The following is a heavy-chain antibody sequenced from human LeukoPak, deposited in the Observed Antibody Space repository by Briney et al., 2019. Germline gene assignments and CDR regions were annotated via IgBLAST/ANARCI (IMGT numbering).Heavy chain of an antibody. Sequence: SETLSLTCTVPGGPISSSNYYWGWIRQPPGKGLEWIGSIYYSGSTYYNPSLKSRVTISVDTSWTRFSLKLTSVTAADTAVYYCARQRSTYGDYFDYWGQGTLVTVSS. V-gene: IGHV4-39*01. D-gene: IGHD4-17*01. CDR2: IYYSGST. CDR3: ARQRSTYGDYFDY. CDR1: GGPISSSNYY. J-gene: IGHJ4*02.